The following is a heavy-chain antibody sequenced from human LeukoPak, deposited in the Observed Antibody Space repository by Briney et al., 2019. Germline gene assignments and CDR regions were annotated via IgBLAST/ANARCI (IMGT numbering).Heavy chain of an antibody. Sequence: GGSLRLSCAASGFTFSNYAMSWVRQAPGKGLEWVSTISGSGGGTYYADSVKGRFTISRDNSKNTLYLQMNSLRAEDTALYYCAKGGGYYGDDLNSWFDPWGQGTLVTVSS. D-gene: IGHD4-17*01. J-gene: IGHJ5*02. CDR1: GFTFSNYA. V-gene: IGHV3-23*01. CDR2: ISGSGGGT. CDR3: AKGGGYYGDDLNSWFDP.